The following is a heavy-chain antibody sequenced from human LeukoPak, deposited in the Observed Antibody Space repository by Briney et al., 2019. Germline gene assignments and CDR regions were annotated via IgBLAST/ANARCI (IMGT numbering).Heavy chain of an antibody. CDR2: IIPIFGTA. V-gene: IGHV1-69*13. CDR3: ARPSHPKTNGWYYFGMDV. CDR1: GGTFSSYG. J-gene: IGHJ6*02. Sequence: ASVKVSCKASGGTFSSYGISWVRQAPGQGLEWMGGIIPIFGTANYAQKFQGRVTITADESTSTAYMELSSLRSEDTAVYYCARPSHPKTNGWYYFGMDVWGQGTTVTVSS. D-gene: IGHD6-19*01.